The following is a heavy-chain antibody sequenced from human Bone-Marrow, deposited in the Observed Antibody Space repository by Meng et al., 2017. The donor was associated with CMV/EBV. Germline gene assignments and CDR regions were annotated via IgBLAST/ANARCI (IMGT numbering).Heavy chain of an antibody. V-gene: IGHV4-39*07. CDR3: ARKVGGAVASLDY. CDR2: IYYSGST. J-gene: IGHJ4*02. D-gene: IGHD6-19*01. CDR1: GDSISSSGYY. Sequence: SETLSLTCTVSGDSISSSGYYWGWIRQPPGKGLEWIGSIYYSGSTYYNPSLKSRVTISVDTSKNQFSLKLSSVTAADTAVYYCARKVGGAVASLDYWGQGTLVTVSS.